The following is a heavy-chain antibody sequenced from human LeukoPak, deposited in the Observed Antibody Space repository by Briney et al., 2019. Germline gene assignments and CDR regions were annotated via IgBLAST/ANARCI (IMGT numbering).Heavy chain of an antibody. V-gene: IGHV1-8*01. J-gene: IGHJ1*01. CDR3: ARGLRDSSGREYFQH. CDR2: MNPNSGNT. CDR1: GYTFSSYD. Sequence: ASVTVSCKASGYTFSSYDINWVRQATGQGPEWMGWMNPNSGNTGYAQKFQGRVTMTRNTSISTAYMELSSLRSEDTAVYYCARGLRDSSGREYFQHWGQGTLVTVSS. D-gene: IGHD3-22*01.